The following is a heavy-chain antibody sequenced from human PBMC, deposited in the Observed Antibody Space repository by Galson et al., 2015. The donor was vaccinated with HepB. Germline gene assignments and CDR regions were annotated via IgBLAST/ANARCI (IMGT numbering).Heavy chain of an antibody. J-gene: IGHJ5*02. D-gene: IGHD4-17*01. V-gene: IGHV4-4*07. CDR1: GGSISSYY. CDR2: IYTSGST. CDR3: ARDMVSYGDYWSDP. Sequence: SETLSLTCTVSGGSISSYYWSWIRQPAGKGLEWIGRIYTSGSTNYNPSLKSRVTMSVDTSKNQFSLRLSSVTAADTAVYYCARDMVSYGDYWSDPRGQRTLVTASS.